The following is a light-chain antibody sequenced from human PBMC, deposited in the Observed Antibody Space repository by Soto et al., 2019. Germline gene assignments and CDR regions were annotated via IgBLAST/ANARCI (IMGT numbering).Light chain of an antibody. Sequence: EVVMTQSPATLSVSPGESVTLSCRASQGIGDTLAWYQHKPGQTPRLLIYDASSRATGIPARFTGSGSGTDFTLTISSLEPEDFAVYYCQQLGTFGGGTKVDIK. CDR3: QQLGT. CDR1: QGIGDT. J-gene: IGKJ4*01. CDR2: DAS. V-gene: IGKV3D-11*01.